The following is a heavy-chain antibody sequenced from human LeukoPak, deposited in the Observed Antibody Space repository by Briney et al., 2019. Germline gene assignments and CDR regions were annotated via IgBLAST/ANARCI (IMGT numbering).Heavy chain of an antibody. Sequence: SETLSLTCAVYGGSFSGYYWSWIRQPPGKGLEWIGEINHSGSTNYNPSLKSRVTISVDTSKNQFSLKLSSVTAADTAVYYCARAYYDILTGYYPHWFDPWGQGTLVTVSS. D-gene: IGHD3-9*01. CDR3: ARAYYDILTGYYPHWFDP. CDR1: GGSFSGYY. V-gene: IGHV4-34*01. J-gene: IGHJ5*02. CDR2: INHSGST.